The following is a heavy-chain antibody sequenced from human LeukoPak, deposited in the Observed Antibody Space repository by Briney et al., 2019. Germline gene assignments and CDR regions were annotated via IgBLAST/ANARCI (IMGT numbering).Heavy chain of an antibody. V-gene: IGHV1-46*01. CDR3: ARTDNYYGSGSRAGFDY. CDR2: INPSGGST. D-gene: IGHD3-10*01. Sequence: EASVKVSCKASGYTFTSYYMHWVRQAPGQGLEWMGIINPSGGSTSYAQKFQGRVTMTRDMSTSTVYMELSSLRSEDTAVYYCARTDNYYGSGSRAGFDYWGQGTLVTVSS. J-gene: IGHJ4*02. CDR1: GYTFTSYY.